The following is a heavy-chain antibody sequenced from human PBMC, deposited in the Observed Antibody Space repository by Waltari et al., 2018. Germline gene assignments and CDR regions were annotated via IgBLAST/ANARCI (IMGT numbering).Heavy chain of an antibody. CDR3: AGVSAAVGTTVYYYYYMDV. Sequence: QVQLQESGPGLVKPSETLSLPCTVSGYSTSSGSYWGWTRQPPGKGREWIGSIYHGGGTYYNPTLKSRVTTSVGTSKKQCSLKLSSVTAADTAVYYCAGVSAAVGTTVYYYYYMDVWGKGTTVTVSS. D-gene: IGHD1-7*01. J-gene: IGHJ6*03. V-gene: IGHV4-38-2*02. CDR1: GYSTSSGSY. CDR2: IYHGGGT.